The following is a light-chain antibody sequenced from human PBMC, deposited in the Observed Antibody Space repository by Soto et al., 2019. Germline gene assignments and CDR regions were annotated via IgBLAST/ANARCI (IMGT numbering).Light chain of an antibody. CDR2: DVS. J-gene: IGLJ1*01. Sequence: QSVLGQPGCETWSTGESVAISCTGTSSDVGGYNYVSWYQQHPGKAPKLMIYDVSNRPSGVSNRFSGSKSGNTASLTISGLQAEDEADYYCSSYTSSSTLYVFGTGTKVTVL. CDR1: SSDVGGYNY. CDR3: SSYTSSSTLYV. V-gene: IGLV2-14*01.